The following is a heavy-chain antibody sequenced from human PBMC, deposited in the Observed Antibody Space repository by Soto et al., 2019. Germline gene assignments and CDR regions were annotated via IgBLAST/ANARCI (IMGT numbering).Heavy chain of an antibody. CDR3: AKAPQYSSGWSDEYFQH. D-gene: IGHD6-19*01. CDR1: GFTFSSYA. Sequence: GGSLRLSCAASGFTFSSYAMSWVRQAPGKGLEWVSAISGSGGSTYYADSVKGRFTISRDNSKNTLYLQMNSLRAEDTAVYYCAKAPQYSSGWSDEYFQHWGQGTLVTVSS. J-gene: IGHJ1*01. CDR2: ISGSGGST. V-gene: IGHV3-23*01.